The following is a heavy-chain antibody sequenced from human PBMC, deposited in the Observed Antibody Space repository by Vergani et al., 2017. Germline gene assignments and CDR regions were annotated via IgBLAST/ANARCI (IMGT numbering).Heavy chain of an antibody. CDR2: IIPIFGTA. CDR1: GGTFSSYA. V-gene: IGHV1-69*01. D-gene: IGHD3-3*01. J-gene: IGHJ6*02. CDR3: ARRDITFISVVIIRGEDYDGMDG. Sequence: QVQLVQSGAEVKKPGSSVKVSCKASGGTFSSYAISWVRQAPGQGLEWMGGIIPIFGTANYAQKFQGRVTITADESTSTAYMELSSLRSEDTAVYYCARRDITFISVVIIRGEDYDGMDGWGQGTTVTVSS.